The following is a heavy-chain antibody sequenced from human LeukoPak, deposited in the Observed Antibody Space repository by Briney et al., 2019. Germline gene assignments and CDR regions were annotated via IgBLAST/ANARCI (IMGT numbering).Heavy chain of an antibody. Sequence: GGSLRLSCAASGFTFSSHWMHWVRQVPGKGLVWVSRINKDGSNTFYAGSVKGRLTISRDNAKNSLYLQMNSLRAEDTAVYYCARDQTKWEPLRRRDYYYMDVWGKGTTVTVSS. J-gene: IGHJ6*03. CDR1: GFTFSSHW. CDR2: INKDGSNT. D-gene: IGHD1-26*01. V-gene: IGHV3-74*01. CDR3: ARDQTKWEPLRRRDYYYMDV.